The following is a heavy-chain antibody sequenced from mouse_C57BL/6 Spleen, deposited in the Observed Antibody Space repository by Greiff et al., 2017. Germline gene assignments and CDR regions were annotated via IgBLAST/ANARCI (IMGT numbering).Heavy chain of an antibody. CDR1: GYSITSGYY. CDR3: ERERGYDYDGHFDV. J-gene: IGHJ1*03. V-gene: IGHV3-6*01. Sequence: VQLQQSGPGLVKPSQSLSLTCSVTGYSITSGYYWNWIRQFPGNKLEWMGIISYDSSNHSNPSLTNRISFTLDKSKNQFFLKLNAVTTEDTAKYDCERERGYDYDGHFDVWGTGTTVTVSS. CDR2: ISYDSSN. D-gene: IGHD2-4*01.